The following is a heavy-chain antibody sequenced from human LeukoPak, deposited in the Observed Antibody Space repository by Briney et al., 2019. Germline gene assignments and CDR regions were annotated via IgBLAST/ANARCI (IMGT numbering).Heavy chain of an antibody. CDR1: GYTFTGYD. Sequence: ASVKVSCKASGYTFTGYDINWVRQATGQGLEWMGWMNPNSGNTGYAQKFQGTVTINRNTSRSTAYLELSSLRSEDTAVYYCARYRQYYYDSSGYYFRWAFDIWGQGTMVTVSS. CDR2: MNPNSGNT. D-gene: IGHD3-22*01. J-gene: IGHJ3*02. V-gene: IGHV1-8*01. CDR3: ARYRQYYYDSSGYYFRWAFDI.